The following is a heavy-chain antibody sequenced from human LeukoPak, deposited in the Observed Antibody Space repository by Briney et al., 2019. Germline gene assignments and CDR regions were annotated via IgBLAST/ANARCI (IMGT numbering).Heavy chain of an antibody. Sequence: SETLSLTCTVSSDSMSNYYWSWIRQPPGKGLEWFAYIYYTGNANYNPSLKSRFTISVDTSKNQFSLKLNSVTAADTAVYYCARHHYDSTQDAFDIWGQGTMVTVSS. D-gene: IGHD3-22*01. CDR1: SDSMSNYY. J-gene: IGHJ3*02. CDR2: IYYTGNA. V-gene: IGHV4-59*13. CDR3: ARHHYDSTQDAFDI.